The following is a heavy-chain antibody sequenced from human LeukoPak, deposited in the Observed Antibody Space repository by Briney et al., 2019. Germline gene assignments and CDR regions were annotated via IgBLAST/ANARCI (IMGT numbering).Heavy chain of an antibody. CDR1: GGSISSSSYY. CDR3: ARGSYGHYVGY. D-gene: IGHD4-17*01. Sequence: SETLSLTCTVSGGSISSSSYYWGWIRQPPGKGLEWIGSIYYSGSTYYNPSLKSRVTISVDTSKNQFSLKLSSVTAADTAVYYCARGSYGHYVGYWGQGTLVTVSS. CDR2: IYYSGST. V-gene: IGHV4-39*01. J-gene: IGHJ4*02.